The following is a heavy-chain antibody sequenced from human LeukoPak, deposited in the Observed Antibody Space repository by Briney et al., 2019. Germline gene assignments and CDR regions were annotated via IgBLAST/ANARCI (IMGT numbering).Heavy chain of an antibody. J-gene: IGHJ6*02. D-gene: IGHD3-3*01. Sequence: QPGGSLRLSCAASGFTFSSYAMSWVRQAPGKGLEWVSAISGSGGSTYYADSVKGRFTISRENSKNTLYLQMNSLRAEDTAVYYCAKSDTIFGVVSGPYYYYGMDVWGQGTTVTVSS. CDR1: GFTFSSYA. CDR3: AKSDTIFGVVSGPYYYYGMDV. V-gene: IGHV3-23*01. CDR2: ISGSGGST.